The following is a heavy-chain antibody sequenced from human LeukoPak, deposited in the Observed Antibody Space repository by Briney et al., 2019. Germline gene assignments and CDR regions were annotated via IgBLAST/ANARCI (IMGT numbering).Heavy chain of an antibody. D-gene: IGHD3/OR15-3a*01. CDR1: GFTFSSYW. CDR3: ARGGPTGALDI. Sequence: PGGSLRLSCAASGFTFSSYWMTWVRQAPWKGLEWAANINEDGGETYSVDSVKGRFTISRDNAKNSLYLQMNSLRAEDTAVYYCARGGPTGALDIWGQGTMVTVSS. CDR2: INEDGGET. J-gene: IGHJ3*02. V-gene: IGHV3-7*01.